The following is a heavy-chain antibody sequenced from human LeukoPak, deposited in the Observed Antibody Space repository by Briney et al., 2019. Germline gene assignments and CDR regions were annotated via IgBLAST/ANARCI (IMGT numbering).Heavy chain of an antibody. J-gene: IGHJ6*03. CDR3: ARDRSAENYYYYYYMDV. D-gene: IGHD6-19*01. Sequence: SQTLSLTCTVSGGSISSGRYYWGWVRQPAGTGLEWIGRIYTSGSTNYNPSLKSRVTISVDTSNNQFSLKLSSVTAADTAVYYCARDRSAENYYYYYYMDVWGKGTTVTVSS. CDR1: GGSISSGRYY. CDR2: IYTSGST. V-gene: IGHV4-61*02.